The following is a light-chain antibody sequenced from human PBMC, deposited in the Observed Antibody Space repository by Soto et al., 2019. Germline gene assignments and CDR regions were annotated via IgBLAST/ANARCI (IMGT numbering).Light chain of an antibody. CDR2: EVN. J-gene: IGLJ1*01. Sequence: QSVLTQPASVSGSPGQSITISCTGTSSDVGGYNYVSWYQQHPGKAPKLMIYEVNYRPSGVSNRFSGSKSGNTASLTISGLQAEDEAVYYCSSYTSSSTGVLGTGTQVTVL. CDR1: SSDVGGYNY. V-gene: IGLV2-14*01. CDR3: SSYTSSSTGV.